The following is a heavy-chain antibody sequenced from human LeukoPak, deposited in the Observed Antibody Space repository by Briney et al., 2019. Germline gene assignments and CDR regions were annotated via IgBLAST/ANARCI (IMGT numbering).Heavy chain of an antibody. D-gene: IGHD2-2*03. CDR2: ISDDGSNK. V-gene: IGHV3-30*04. Sequence: GRSLRLSCAASGFTFSSYAMHWVRQAPGKGLEWVAVISDDGSNKYYADSVKGRFTISRDNSKNTLYLQMNSLRPEDTAVYYCARVDDLDAFDIWGQGTMVTVSS. J-gene: IGHJ3*02. CDR1: GFTFSSYA. CDR3: ARVDDLDAFDI.